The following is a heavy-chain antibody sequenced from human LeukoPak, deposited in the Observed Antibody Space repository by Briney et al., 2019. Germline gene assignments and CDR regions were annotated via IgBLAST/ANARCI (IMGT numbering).Heavy chain of an antibody. CDR2: IYTSGST. CDR3: ARETSTVTIRSTWYFDL. D-gene: IGHD4-17*01. J-gene: IGHJ2*01. Sequence: SETLSLTCTVSGGFISSYYWSWIRQPAGKGLEWIGRIYTSGSTNYNPSLKSRVTMSVDTSKNQFSLKLSSVTAADTAVYYCARETSTVTIRSTWYFDLWGRGTLVTVSS. CDR1: GGFISSYY. V-gene: IGHV4-4*07.